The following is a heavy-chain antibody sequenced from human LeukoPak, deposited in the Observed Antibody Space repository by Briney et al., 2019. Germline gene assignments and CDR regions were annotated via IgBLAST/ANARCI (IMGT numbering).Heavy chain of an antibody. V-gene: IGHV1-18*04. CDR3: ARGRVIAAAGPPFDY. J-gene: IGHJ4*02. D-gene: IGHD6-13*01. CDR1: GYTFTSYG. Sequence: ASVKVSCKASGYTFTSYGISWVRQAPGQGLEWMGWISAYNGNTNYAQKLQGRVTMTTDTSTSTAYMVLRSLRSDDTAVYYCARGRVIAAAGPPFDYWGQGTLVTVSS. CDR2: ISAYNGNT.